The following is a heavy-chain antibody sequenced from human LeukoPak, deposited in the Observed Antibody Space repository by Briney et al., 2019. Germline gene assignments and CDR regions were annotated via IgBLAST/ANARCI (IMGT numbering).Heavy chain of an antibody. Sequence: GGSLRLSCAASGFTFSSYSMTWVRQAPGKGLEWVSSISSSSSYIYYADSVKGRFTISRDNAKNSLYLQMNSLRAEDTAVYYCARRAVDSGAFDIWGQGTMVTVSS. D-gene: IGHD6-19*01. J-gene: IGHJ3*02. CDR1: GFTFSSYS. V-gene: IGHV3-21*01. CDR3: ARRAVDSGAFDI. CDR2: ISSSSSYI.